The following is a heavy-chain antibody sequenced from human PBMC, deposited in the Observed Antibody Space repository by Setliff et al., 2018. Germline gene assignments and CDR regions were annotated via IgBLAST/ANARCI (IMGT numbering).Heavy chain of an antibody. CDR2: IKSSTEDAST. CDR1: GITFKNAW. D-gene: IGHD3-3*01. J-gene: IGHJ4*02. CDR3: ARHLPRGVQIFGVAPRFGY. V-gene: IGHV3-15*01. Sequence: LRLSCAASGITFKNAWMTWVRQAPGKGLEWVGRIKSSTEDASTGLAAAVKGRFTMSRDDSRNTVYLQMSSLKSEDTAVYYCARHLPRGVQIFGVAPRFGYWGQGTLVTVSS.